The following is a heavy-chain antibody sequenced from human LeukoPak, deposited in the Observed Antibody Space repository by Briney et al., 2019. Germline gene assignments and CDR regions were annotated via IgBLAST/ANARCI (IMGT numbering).Heavy chain of an antibody. CDR2: IYSGDSDT. Sequence: GESLQIYCQGSGCRFNSYWLGWVRPMPGKGLEWMGIIYSGDSDTRYSTTFQGQVASSADKSISTAYLQWSSLKASDTAMYYCARRVYGIFTGYLGGIDYWGQGTLVTVSS. CDR1: GCRFNSYW. D-gene: IGHD3-9*01. CDR3: ARRVYGIFTGYLGGIDY. V-gene: IGHV5-51*01. J-gene: IGHJ4*02.